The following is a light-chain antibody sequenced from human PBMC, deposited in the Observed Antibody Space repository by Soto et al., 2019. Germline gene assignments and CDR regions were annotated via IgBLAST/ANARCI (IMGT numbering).Light chain of an antibody. Sequence: QSVLTQPASVSGSPGQSITISCTGSSGDIGFSNYVSWYQQYPGKAPKLMISEVSTRPSGVSIRFSGSKSGNTASLTISGLQAEDEADYYCTSYTSSTTWVFGGGTQLTVL. J-gene: IGLJ3*02. V-gene: IGLV2-14*01. CDR1: SGDIGFSNY. CDR3: TSYTSSTTWV. CDR2: EVS.